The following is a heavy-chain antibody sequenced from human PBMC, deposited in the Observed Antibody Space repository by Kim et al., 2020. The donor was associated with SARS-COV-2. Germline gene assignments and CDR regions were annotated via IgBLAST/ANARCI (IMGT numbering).Heavy chain of an antibody. Sequence: SETLSLTCTVSGGSISSGGYYWSWIRQHPGKGLEWIGYIYYSGSTYYNPSLKSRVTISVDTSKNQFSLKLSSVTAADTAVYYCARGGSYGDYFDYWGQGTLVTVSS. CDR2: IYYSGST. D-gene: IGHD5-18*01. CDR1: GGSISSGGYY. CDR3: ARGGSYGDYFDY. J-gene: IGHJ4*02. V-gene: IGHV4-31*03.